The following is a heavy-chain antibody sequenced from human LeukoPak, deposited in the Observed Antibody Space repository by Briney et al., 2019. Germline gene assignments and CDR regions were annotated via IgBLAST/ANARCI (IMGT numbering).Heavy chain of an antibody. D-gene: IGHD2-15*01. CDR2: VGGDDRT. CDR1: GFTLGGNA. CDR3: AKDLSWWAAADH. Sequence: GGSLRLSCAASGFTLGGNAMSWIRQTPGRGLEWVSGVGGDDRTHYADSVRGRFTISRDNSMNTVSLDMNWLRVEDTAIYYWAKDLSWWAAADHWGQGALVTVAS. J-gene: IGHJ1*01. V-gene: IGHV3-23*01.